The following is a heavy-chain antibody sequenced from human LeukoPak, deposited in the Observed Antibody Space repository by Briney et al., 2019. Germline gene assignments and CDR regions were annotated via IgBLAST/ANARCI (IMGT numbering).Heavy chain of an antibody. CDR1: GYTFTSYG. CDR2: ISAYNGNT. Sequence: ASVKVSCKASGYTFTSYGISWVRQAPGQGLEWMGWISAYNGNTNYAQKLQGRVTMTTDTSTSTAYMELRSLKSDDTAVYYCATAFRITMIVVLSNYGMDVWGQGTTVTVSS. CDR3: ATAFRITMIVVLSNYGMDV. J-gene: IGHJ6*02. V-gene: IGHV1-18*01. D-gene: IGHD3-22*01.